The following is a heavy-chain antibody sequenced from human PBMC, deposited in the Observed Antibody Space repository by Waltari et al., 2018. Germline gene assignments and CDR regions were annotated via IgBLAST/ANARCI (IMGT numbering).Heavy chain of an antibody. CDR2: ITFSGGST. V-gene: IGHV3-23*01. Sequence: VQLLESGGGLVQPGGSLRLSCAASGFTFSSYAMSWVRQAPGKGLEWVSTITFSGGSTWYADSVKGRFTMSRDNSKNTLSLQMNSLRAEDTAVYYCEAYTQRGWFDPWGQGTLVTVSS. J-gene: IGHJ5*02. D-gene: IGHD2-2*02. CDR3: EAYTQRGWFDP. CDR1: GFTFSSYA.